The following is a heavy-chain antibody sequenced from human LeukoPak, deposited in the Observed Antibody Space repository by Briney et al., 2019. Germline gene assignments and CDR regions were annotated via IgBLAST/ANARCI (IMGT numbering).Heavy chain of an antibody. V-gene: IGHV4-4*02. D-gene: IGHD5-18*01. CDR1: GGSISSSNW. J-gene: IGHJ4*02. CDR2: IYHSGST. CDR3: ARRQVGWIQLWPD. Sequence: SETLSLTCAVSGGSISSSNWWSWVRQPPGKGLEWIGEIYHSGSTNYNPSLKSRVTISVDKSKNQFSLKLSSVTAADTAVYYCARRQVGWIQLWPDWGQGTLVTVSS.